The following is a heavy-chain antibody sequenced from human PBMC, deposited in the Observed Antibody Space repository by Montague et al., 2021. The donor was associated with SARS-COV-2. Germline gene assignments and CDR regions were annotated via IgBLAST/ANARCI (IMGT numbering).Heavy chain of an antibody. CDR3: ARHALGYFDWLNEGYFDY. CDR1: GGSISSGGYY. CDR2: IYYSGST. D-gene: IGHD3-9*01. Sequence: TLSLTCTVSGGSISSGGYYWSWLRQHPGKGLEWIGYIYYSGSTYYNPSLKSRVTISVDTSKNQFSLKLSSVTAADTAVYYCARHALGYFDWLNEGYFDYWGQGTLVTVSS. V-gene: IGHV4-31*03. J-gene: IGHJ4*02.